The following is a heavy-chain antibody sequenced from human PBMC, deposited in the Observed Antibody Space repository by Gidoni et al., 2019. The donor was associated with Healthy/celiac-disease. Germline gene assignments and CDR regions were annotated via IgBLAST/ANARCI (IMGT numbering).Heavy chain of an antibody. CDR1: GFTFSSYG. V-gene: IGHV3-30*18. Sequence: GFTFSSYGMHWVRQAPGKGLEWVAVISYDGSNKYYADSVKGRFTISRDNSKNTLYLQMNSLRAEDTAVYYCAKDSSTVTTYSDYWGQGTLVTVSS. D-gene: IGHD4-17*01. CDR3: AKDSSTVTTYSDY. CDR2: ISYDGSNK. J-gene: IGHJ4*02.